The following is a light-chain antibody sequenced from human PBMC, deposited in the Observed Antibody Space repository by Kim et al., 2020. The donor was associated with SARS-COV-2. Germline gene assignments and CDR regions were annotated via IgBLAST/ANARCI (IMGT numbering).Light chain of an antibody. CDR2: DVS. CDR3: SSYTSSSTFLVV. Sequence: QSALTQPASVSGSPGRSITISCTGTSSDVGGYNYVSWYQQHPGKAPKLMIYDVSKRPSGVSNRFSGSKSGNTASLTISGLQAEDEADYYCSSYTSSSTFLVVFGGGTQLTVL. V-gene: IGLV2-14*01. CDR1: SSDVGGYNY. J-gene: IGLJ2*01.